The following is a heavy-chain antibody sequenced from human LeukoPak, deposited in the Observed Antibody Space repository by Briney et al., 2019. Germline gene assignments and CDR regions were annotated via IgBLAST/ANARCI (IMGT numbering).Heavy chain of an antibody. J-gene: IGHJ4*02. CDR2: IYYSGST. CDR1: GGSISSYY. CDR3: ARSFGSYYDRSGYEDY. Sequence: SETLSLTCTVSGGSISSYYWSWIRQPPGKGLEYIGYIYYSGSTNYNPSLKGRVTISVDTSKNQFSLRLTSVTAADTAMYYCARSFGSYYDRSGYEDYWGQGTLVTVSS. V-gene: IGHV4-59*08. D-gene: IGHD3-22*01.